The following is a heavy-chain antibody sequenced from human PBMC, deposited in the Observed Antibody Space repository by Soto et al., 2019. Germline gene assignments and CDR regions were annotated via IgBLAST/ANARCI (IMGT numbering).Heavy chain of an antibody. CDR3: ARLLRYFDWYEFYAFDI. CDR1: GYTFTSYD. CDR2: MNPNSGNT. Sequence: ASVKVSCKASGYTFTSYDINWVRQATGQGLEWMGWMNPNSGNTGYAQKFQGRVTMTRNTSISTAYMELSSLRSEDTAVYYCARLLRYFDWYEFYAFDIWGQGTMVTVSS. D-gene: IGHD3-9*01. J-gene: IGHJ3*02. V-gene: IGHV1-8*01.